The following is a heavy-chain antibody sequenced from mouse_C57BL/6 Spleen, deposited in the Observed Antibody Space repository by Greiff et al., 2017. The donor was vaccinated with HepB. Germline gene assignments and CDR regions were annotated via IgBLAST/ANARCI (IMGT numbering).Heavy chain of an antibody. CDR2: IHPNSGST. Sequence: VQLQQPGAELVKPGASVKLSCKASGYTFTSYWMHWVKQRPGQGLEWIGMIHPNSGSTNYNEKFKSKATLTVDKSSSTAYMQLSSLTSEDSAVYYCAGGYDVRFAYWGQGTLVTVSA. CDR3: AGGYDVRFAY. V-gene: IGHV1-64*01. D-gene: IGHD2-2*01. J-gene: IGHJ3*01. CDR1: GYTFTSYW.